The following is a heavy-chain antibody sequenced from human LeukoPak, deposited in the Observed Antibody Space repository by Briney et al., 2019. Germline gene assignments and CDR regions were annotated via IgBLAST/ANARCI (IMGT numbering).Heavy chain of an antibody. J-gene: IGHJ4*02. V-gene: IGHV4-59*02. CDR3: ASRKLGNDY. CDR1: GGSVSDYY. Sequence: PSETLSLTCTISGGSVSDYYWSWIRQSPGKGLEWIGYIYHTGSTSYSPSLKSRVTISADTSQNQSSLKLSSVTAADTAVYYCASRKLGNDYWGQGTLVTVSS. CDR2: IYHTGST. D-gene: IGHD7-27*01.